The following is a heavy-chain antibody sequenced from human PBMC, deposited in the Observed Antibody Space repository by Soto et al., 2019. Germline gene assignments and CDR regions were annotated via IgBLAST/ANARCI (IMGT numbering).Heavy chain of an antibody. D-gene: IGHD1-26*01. CDR1: GFTVSSFW. J-gene: IGHJ2*01. Sequence: QVVESGGGLVEPGGSLRLSCEASGFTVSSFWMAWVRQAPGKGLEWVANIREAGNEKYYVDSVKGRFTISRDNARNSVYLQTTSLRVEDTAVYYCARGGHWYCEFWGRGTLVTVSS. CDR2: IREAGNEK. V-gene: IGHV3-7*04. CDR3: ARGGHWYCEF.